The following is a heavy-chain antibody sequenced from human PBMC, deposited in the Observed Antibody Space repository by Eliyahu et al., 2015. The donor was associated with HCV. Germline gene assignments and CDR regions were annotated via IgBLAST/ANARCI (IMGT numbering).Heavy chain of an antibody. J-gene: IGHJ6*02. CDR2: IKQDGSEK. D-gene: IGHD3-10*01. V-gene: IGHV3-7*04. CDR3: ARDDGDYYYYNGMDV. Sequence: EVQLVESGGGLVQSGGSLRLXCXASXFXFXSYWMSXVRQAPGKGLEWVANIKQDGSEKYYVDSVKGRFTISRDNTKNSLYLQMNDLRAEDTAVYYCARDDGDYYYYNGMDVWGQGTTVTVSS. CDR1: XFXFXSYW.